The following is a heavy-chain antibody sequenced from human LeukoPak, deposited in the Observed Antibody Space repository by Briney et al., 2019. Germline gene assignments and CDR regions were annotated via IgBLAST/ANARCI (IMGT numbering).Heavy chain of an antibody. CDR2: FHNSRTT. J-gene: IGHJ5*02. CDR3: ARGHLGLSP. V-gene: IGHV4-59*01. D-gene: IGHD3-10*01. Sequence: SETLSLTCTVSGGSISGYSWTWIRQPPGQGLEWIGYFHNSRTTSYNPSLTGRVTISVDKSMEQISLKLNSVIAAHTALYYCARGHLGLSPWGQGTLVSVSS. CDR1: GGSISGYS.